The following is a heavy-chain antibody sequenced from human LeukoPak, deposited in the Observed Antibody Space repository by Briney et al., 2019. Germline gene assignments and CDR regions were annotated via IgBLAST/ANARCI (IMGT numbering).Heavy chain of an antibody. CDR2: ISDNGGST. CDR3: VKYSSGWYDY. D-gene: IGHD6-19*01. Sequence: GGSLRLSCSASGFTFSSYAIHCVRQAPGKGLEYVSAISDNGGSTYYADSVKGRFTISRDNSKNTLYLQMSSLRAEDTAVYYCVKYSSGWYDYWGQGTLVTVSS. J-gene: IGHJ4*02. CDR1: GFTFSSYA. V-gene: IGHV3-64D*06.